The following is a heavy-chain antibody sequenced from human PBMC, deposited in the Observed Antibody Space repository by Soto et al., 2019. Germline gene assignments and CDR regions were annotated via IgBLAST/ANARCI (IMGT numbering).Heavy chain of an antibody. D-gene: IGHD3-3*01. V-gene: IGHV1-69*06. CDR3: ARTVTIFGVVRGDYFDY. CDR2: IIPIFGTA. CDR1: GGTFSSYA. Sequence: SVKVSCKASGGTFSSYAISWVRQAPGQGLEWMGGIIPIFGTANYAQKFQGRVTITADKSTSTAYMELSSLRSEDTAVYYCARTVTIFGVVRGDYFDYWGQGTLVTVSS. J-gene: IGHJ4*02.